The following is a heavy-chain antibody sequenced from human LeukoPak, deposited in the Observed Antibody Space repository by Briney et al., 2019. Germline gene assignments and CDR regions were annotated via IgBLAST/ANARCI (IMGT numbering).Heavy chain of an antibody. D-gene: IGHD1-26*01. CDR3: ARQWSGVGGTFDY. V-gene: IGHV5-51*01. CDR1: GYSFTSYW. Sequence: GESLKISCKGSGYSFTSYWIGWVRQMPGKGLEWMGIIYPADSDTRYGPSFQGQVTISADKSISTAYLQWSSLKASDTAMYYCARQWSGVGGTFDYWGQGTLVTVSS. CDR2: IYPADSDT. J-gene: IGHJ4*02.